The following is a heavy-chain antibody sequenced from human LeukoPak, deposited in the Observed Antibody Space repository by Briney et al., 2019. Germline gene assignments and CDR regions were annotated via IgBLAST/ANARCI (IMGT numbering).Heavy chain of an antibody. CDR1: GGSVSDNH. CDR3: ARAARRYCTSTTCYMDFFFDY. Sequence: SETLSLTCDVSGGSVSDNHWSWIRLAAGKGLEWIGRIHSSGSTSYNPSLKSRVTLSIDTSKNEFALKLTSMTAADTAVYYCARAARRYCTSTTCYMDFFFDYWGQGTLVTVSS. CDR2: IHSSGST. D-gene: IGHD2-2*02. J-gene: IGHJ4*02. V-gene: IGHV4-4*07.